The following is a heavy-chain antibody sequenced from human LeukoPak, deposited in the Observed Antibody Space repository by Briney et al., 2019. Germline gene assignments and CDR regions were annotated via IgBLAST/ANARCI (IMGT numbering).Heavy chain of an antibody. D-gene: IGHD6-19*01. CDR2: IYSGGST. CDR1: GFTFDDYT. Sequence: GGSLRLSCAASGFTFDDYTMHWVRQAPGKGLEWVSVIYSGGSTYYADSVKGRFTISRDNSKNTMYLQMNSLRGEDTAVYYCARGRSGWGFDYWGQGTLVTVSS. J-gene: IGHJ4*02. CDR3: ARGRSGWGFDY. V-gene: IGHV3-53*01.